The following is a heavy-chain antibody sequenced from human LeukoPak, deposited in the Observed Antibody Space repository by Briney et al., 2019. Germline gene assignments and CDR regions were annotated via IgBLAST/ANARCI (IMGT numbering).Heavy chain of an antibody. CDR1: GYTFTGYV. J-gene: IGHJ4*02. CDR3: ARVRSYYDSSAYDY. D-gene: IGHD3-22*01. Sequence: GASVKVSCKASGYTFTGYVISWVRQAPGQGLEWMGWISAYNGNTNYAQKLQGRVTMTTDTSTSTAYMELRSLRSDDTAVYYCARVRSYYDSSAYDYWGQGTLVTVSS. V-gene: IGHV1-18*01. CDR2: ISAYNGNT.